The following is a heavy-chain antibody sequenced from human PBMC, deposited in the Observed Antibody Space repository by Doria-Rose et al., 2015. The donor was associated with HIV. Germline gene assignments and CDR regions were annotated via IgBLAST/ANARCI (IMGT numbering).Heavy chain of an antibody. V-gene: IGHV3-30*02. J-gene: IGHJ4*02. CDR3: AKTSGSSLDY. Sequence: GFIFSSHGVQWVRQAPGKGLEWVAFICYDGSNKYYADSVKGRFTISRDNSKKTLYLQMNRLTAEDTAVYYCAKTSGSSLDYWGQGTLVTVSS. CDR2: ICYDGSNK. CDR1: GFIFSSHG. D-gene: IGHD3-10*01.